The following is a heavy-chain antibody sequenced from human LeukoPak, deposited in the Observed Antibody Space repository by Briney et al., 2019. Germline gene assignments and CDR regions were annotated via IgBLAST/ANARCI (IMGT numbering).Heavy chain of an antibody. CDR1: GGYISSYY. CDR3: AREASESQVFDI. Sequence: KSSETLSLTCTVSGGYISSYYWSWIRQPPGKGLEWIGYIYYSGSTNYNPSLKSRVTISVDTSKNQFSLKLSSVTAADTAVYYCAREASESQVFDIWGQGTMVTVSS. J-gene: IGHJ3*02. CDR2: IYYSGST. D-gene: IGHD1-14*01. V-gene: IGHV4-59*01.